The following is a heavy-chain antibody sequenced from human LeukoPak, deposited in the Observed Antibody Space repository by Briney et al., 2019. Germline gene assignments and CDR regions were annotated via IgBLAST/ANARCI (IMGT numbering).Heavy chain of an antibody. Sequence: SVKVSCKASGGTFSSYAISWVRQAPGQGLEWMGGIIPIFGTANYAQKFQGRVTITTDESTSTAYMELSSLRSEDTAVYYCARVREGGAGHYYYYYYMDVWGKGTTVTVSS. CDR1: GGTFSSYA. J-gene: IGHJ6*03. V-gene: IGHV1-69*05. CDR2: IIPIFGTA. CDR3: ARVREGGAGHYYYYYYMDV. D-gene: IGHD1-14*01.